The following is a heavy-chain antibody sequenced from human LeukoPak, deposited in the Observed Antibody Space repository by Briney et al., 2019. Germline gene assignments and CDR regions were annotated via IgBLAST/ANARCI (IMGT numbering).Heavy chain of an antibody. V-gene: IGHV4-30-4*01. D-gene: IGHD1-1*01. CDR3: ARGVTNWNDEERWFDP. J-gene: IGHJ5*02. CDR1: GGSISSGDYY. Sequence: TSETLSLTCTVSGGSISSGDYYWSWIRQPPGKGLEWMGYIYYSGSTYYNPSLKSRVTISVDTSKNQFSLKLSSVTAADTAVYYCARGVTNWNDEERWFDPWGQGTLVTVSS. CDR2: IYYSGST.